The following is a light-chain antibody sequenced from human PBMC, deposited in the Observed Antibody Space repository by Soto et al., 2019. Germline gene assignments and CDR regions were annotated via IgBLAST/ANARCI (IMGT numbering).Light chain of an antibody. CDR3: QQYGSSPSWT. Sequence: EIVLTQSPGTLSSSPGERATLSCRASQSVSSSYLAWYQQKPGQAPRLLIYGASSRATGIPDRFSGSGSGTEFTLTISRLEPEDFAVYYCQQYGSSPSWTFGQGTKVEIK. CDR1: QSVSSSY. CDR2: GAS. V-gene: IGKV3-20*01. J-gene: IGKJ1*01.